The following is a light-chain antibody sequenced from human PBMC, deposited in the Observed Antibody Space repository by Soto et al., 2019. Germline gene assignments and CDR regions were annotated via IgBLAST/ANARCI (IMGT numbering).Light chain of an antibody. CDR3: QQYNTYSGT. CDR1: QSISSY. CDR2: AAS. Sequence: DIQMTQSPSSLSASVGDRVTITCRASQSISSYLNWYQQKPGKAPNLLIYAASSLQSGVPSRFSGSGSGTEFTLTINSLQPDDFATYYCQQYNTYSGTFGPGTKVDIK. J-gene: IGKJ1*01. V-gene: IGKV1-39*01.